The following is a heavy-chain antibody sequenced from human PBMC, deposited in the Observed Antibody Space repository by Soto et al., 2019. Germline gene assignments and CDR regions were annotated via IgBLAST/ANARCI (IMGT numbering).Heavy chain of an antibody. CDR3: ERGDSNSYYYYGMDV. Sequence: PGGSLRLSCAASGFTFSSYGMHWVRQAPGKGLEWVAVIWYDGSNKYYADSVKGRFTISRDNSKNTLYLQMNSLRAEDTAVYYCERGDSNSYYYYGMDVWGKGTKVTVSS. V-gene: IGHV3-33*01. J-gene: IGHJ6*04. CDR2: IWYDGSNK. D-gene: IGHD4-4*01. CDR1: GFTFSSYG.